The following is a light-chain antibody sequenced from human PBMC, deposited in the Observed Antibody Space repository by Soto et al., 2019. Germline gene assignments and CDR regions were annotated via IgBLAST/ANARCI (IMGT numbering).Light chain of an antibody. V-gene: IGKV3-11*01. J-gene: IGKJ5*01. CDR3: QQRSNWSIT. CDR1: QSVSSY. CDR2: DAS. Sequence: EIVLTQSPATLSLSPGERATLSCRASQSVSSYLAWYQQKPGQAPRLLIYDASNRATAIPARFSGSGSGTDFTLTISSLEPEDFAVYHCQQRSNWSITFGQGTRLEIK.